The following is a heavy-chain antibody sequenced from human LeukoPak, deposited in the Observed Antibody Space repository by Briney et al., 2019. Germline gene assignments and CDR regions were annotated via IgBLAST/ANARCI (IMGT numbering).Heavy chain of an antibody. V-gene: IGHV3-30*04. Sequence: PGGSLRLSCAASGFTFSSYAMHWVRQAPGKGLEWVAVISYDGSYKYYADSVKGRFTISRDKSKNTLYLQMNSLRAEDRALYYCARGGYHDSSGYIDYWGQGTLVTVSS. CDR3: ARGGYHDSSGYIDY. CDR2: ISYDGSYK. J-gene: IGHJ4*02. CDR1: GFTFSSYA. D-gene: IGHD3-22*01.